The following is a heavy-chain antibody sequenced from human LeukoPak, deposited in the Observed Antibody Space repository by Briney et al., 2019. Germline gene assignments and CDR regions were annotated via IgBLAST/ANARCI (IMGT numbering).Heavy chain of an antibody. J-gene: IGHJ4*02. Sequence: GGSLRLSCAASAFTFSNAWMSWVRQAPGKGLEWVAHIKQDESARYYVESVKGRFIISRDNAKNSLYLQMNTLTAEDTAVYYCVRGTNCDYWGQGTLVIVSS. V-gene: IGHV3-7*01. CDR1: AFTFSNAW. CDR2: IKQDESAR. D-gene: IGHD7-27*01. CDR3: VRGTNCDY.